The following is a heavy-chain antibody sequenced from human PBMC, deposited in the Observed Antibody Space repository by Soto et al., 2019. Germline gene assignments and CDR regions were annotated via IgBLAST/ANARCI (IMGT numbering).Heavy chain of an antibody. V-gene: IGHV1-46*01. CDR3: ARQGDYYDSSGYPVYYFDY. Sequence: GASVKVSCKASVYTFTSYYMHWVRQAPGQGLEWMGIINPSGGSTSYAQKFQGRVTMTRDTSTSTVYMELSSLRSEDTAVYYCARQGDYYDSSGYPVYYFDYWGQGTLVTVSS. CDR1: VYTFTSYY. CDR2: INPSGGST. J-gene: IGHJ4*02. D-gene: IGHD3-22*01.